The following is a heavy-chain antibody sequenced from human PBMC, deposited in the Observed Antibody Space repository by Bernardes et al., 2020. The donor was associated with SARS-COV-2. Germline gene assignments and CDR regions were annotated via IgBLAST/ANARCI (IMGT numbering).Heavy chain of an antibody. Sequence: GGSLRLSCAASGFTFSSYAMHWVRQAPGKGLEWVAVISYDGSNKYYADSVKGRFTISRDNSKNTLYLQMNSLRAEDTAVYYCARDRGIVVVPAAGSLSGYSSSYFDYWGQGTLVTVSS. CDR2: ISYDGSNK. D-gene: IGHD2-2*01. CDR3: ARDRGIVVVPAAGSLSGYSSSYFDY. J-gene: IGHJ4*02. V-gene: IGHV3-30*04. CDR1: GFTFSSYA.